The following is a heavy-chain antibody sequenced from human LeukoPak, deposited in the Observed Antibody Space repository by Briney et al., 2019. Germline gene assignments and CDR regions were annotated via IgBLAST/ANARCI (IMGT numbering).Heavy chain of an antibody. Sequence: GESLKISCQGSGYSFTSCWIGWVRQMPGKGLEWMGIIYPGDSDTRYSPAFQGQVTISADKSISTAYLQWSSLKASDTAMYYCARQPPTYGGWFDPWGQGTLVTVSS. V-gene: IGHV5-51*01. J-gene: IGHJ5*02. CDR2: IYPGDSDT. CDR1: GYSFTSCW. D-gene: IGHD4-23*01. CDR3: ARQPPTYGGWFDP.